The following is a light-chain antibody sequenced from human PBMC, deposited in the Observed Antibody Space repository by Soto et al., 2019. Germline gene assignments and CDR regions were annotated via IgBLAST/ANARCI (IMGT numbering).Light chain of an antibody. CDR1: SGHSSYA. Sequence: QLVLTQSPSASASLGASVKLTCTLSSGHSSYAIAWHQQQPEKGPRYLMKLNTDGSHSKGDGIPDRFSGSSSGAERYLTISSRQSEDEADYYCQTWGTGFQVFGGGTKLTV. V-gene: IGLV4-69*01. CDR3: QTWGTGFQV. CDR2: LNTDGSH. J-gene: IGLJ3*02.